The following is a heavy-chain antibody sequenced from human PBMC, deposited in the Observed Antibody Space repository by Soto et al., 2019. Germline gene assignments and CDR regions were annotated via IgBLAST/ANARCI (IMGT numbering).Heavy chain of an antibody. Sequence: SATLSLTCTVSGGSISSRGYYWAWIRQPPGKGLEWIGSIYFSGSIYDSPSLKSRITISVDTSKNQLSLRLSSVTAADTAVYYCARALSLGGVDFWGQGTLVTVSS. CDR3: ARALSLGGVDF. D-gene: IGHD3-3*01. J-gene: IGHJ4*02. CDR1: GGSISSRGYY. CDR2: IYFSGSI. V-gene: IGHV4-39*07.